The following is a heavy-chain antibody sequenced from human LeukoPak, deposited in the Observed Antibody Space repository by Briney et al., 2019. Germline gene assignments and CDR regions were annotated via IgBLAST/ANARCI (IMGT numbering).Heavy chain of an antibody. CDR1: GYTFTGYY. Sequence: ASVKVSCKASGYTFTGYYMHWVRQAPGQGLEWMGWINPNSGGTNYAQKFQGRVTMIRDTSISTAYMELSRLRSDDTAVYYCARSEVLDYYDSSGYSYFDYWGQGTLVTVSS. CDR3: ARSEVLDYYDSSGYSYFDY. V-gene: IGHV1-2*02. D-gene: IGHD3-22*01. J-gene: IGHJ4*02. CDR2: INPNSGGT.